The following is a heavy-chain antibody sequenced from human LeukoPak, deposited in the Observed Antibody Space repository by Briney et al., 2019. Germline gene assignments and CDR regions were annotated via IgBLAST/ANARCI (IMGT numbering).Heavy chain of an antibody. D-gene: IGHD4-17*01. J-gene: IGHJ4*02. CDR3: APPLVSVNG. CDR2: ISWNSGSI. CDR1: GFTFDDYA. V-gene: IGHV3-9*01. Sequence: GGSLRLSCAASGFTFDDYAMHWVRQAPGKGLEWVSGISWNSGSIGYADSVKGRFTISRDNAKNSLYLQMNSLRAEDTALYYCAPPLVSVNGWGQGTLVTVSS.